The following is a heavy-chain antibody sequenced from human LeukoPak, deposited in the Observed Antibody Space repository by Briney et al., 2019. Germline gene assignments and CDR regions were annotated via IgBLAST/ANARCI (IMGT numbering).Heavy chain of an antibody. D-gene: IGHD6-6*01. J-gene: IGHJ4*02. CDR1: GYTFTGYY. CDR3: ARDRGYSSSYVDY. CDR2: INPNSGGT. V-gene: IGHV1-2*02. Sequence: ASVKVSCKASGYTFTGYYMHWVRQAPGRGLEWMGWINPNSGGTNYAQKFQGRVTMTRDTSIGTAYMELSRLRSDDTAVYYCARDRGYSSSYVDYWGQGTLVTVSS.